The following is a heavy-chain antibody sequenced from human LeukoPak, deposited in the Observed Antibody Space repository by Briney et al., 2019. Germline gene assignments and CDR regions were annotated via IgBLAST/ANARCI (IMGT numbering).Heavy chain of an antibody. D-gene: IGHD6-13*01. CDR1: GGSTSSGGYY. J-gene: IGHJ5*02. CDR3: ARETYSTSRFDT. V-gene: IGHV4-31*03. CDR2: IYSSGST. Sequence: SETLSLTCTVSGGSTSSGGYYWNWMRQHPGKGLNGIANIYSSGSTYYNPSLKSRVTISVDTSKNQFSLKLGPVTAADTAVYYCARETYSTSRFDTWGQGTLVTVSS.